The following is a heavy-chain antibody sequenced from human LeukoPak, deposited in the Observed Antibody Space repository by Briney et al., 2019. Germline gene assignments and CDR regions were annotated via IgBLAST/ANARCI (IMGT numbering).Heavy chain of an antibody. Sequence: PSETLSLTCTVSGYSISSGYYWGWIRQPPGKGLEWIGEINHSGSTNYNPSLKSRVTISVDTSKNQFSLKLSSVTAADTAVYYCAREDKALFPIGSSGYYSYSEAFDIWGQGTMVTVSS. V-gene: IGHV4-38-2*02. CDR1: GYSISSGYY. CDR2: INHSGST. D-gene: IGHD3-22*01. CDR3: AREDKALFPIGSSGYYSYSEAFDI. J-gene: IGHJ3*02.